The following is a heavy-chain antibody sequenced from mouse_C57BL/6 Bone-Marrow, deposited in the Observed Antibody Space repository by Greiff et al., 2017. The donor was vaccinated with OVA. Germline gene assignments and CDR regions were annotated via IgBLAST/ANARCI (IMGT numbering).Heavy chain of an antibody. CDR3: ARDDYGSSYGFAY. V-gene: IGHV5-6*01. D-gene: IGHD1-1*01. J-gene: IGHJ3*01. CDR2: ISSSGSYT. CDR1: GFTFSSYG. Sequence: EVKLVESGGDLVKPGGSLKLSCAASGFTFSSYGMSWVRQTPDKRLEWVATISSSGSYTYYPDSVKGRFTISRDNAKNTLYLQMSSLKSEDTAMYYCARDDYGSSYGFAYWGQGTLVTVSA.